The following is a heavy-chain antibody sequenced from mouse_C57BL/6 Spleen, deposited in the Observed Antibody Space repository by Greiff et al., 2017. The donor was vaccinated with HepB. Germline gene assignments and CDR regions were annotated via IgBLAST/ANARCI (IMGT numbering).Heavy chain of an antibody. CDR2: IYPRSGNT. CDR1: GYTFTSYG. CDR3: ARWGNYYAMDY. D-gene: IGHD2-1*01. V-gene: IGHV1-81*01. Sequence: QVQLQQSGAELARPGASVKLSCKASGYTFTSYGISWVKQRTGQGLEWIGEIYPRSGNTYYNEKVKGKATLTADKSSSTAYMELRSLTSEDSAVYFCARWGNYYAMDYWGQGTSVTVSS. J-gene: IGHJ4*01.